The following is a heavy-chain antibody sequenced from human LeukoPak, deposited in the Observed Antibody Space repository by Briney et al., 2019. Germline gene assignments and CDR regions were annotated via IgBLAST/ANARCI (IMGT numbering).Heavy chain of an antibody. J-gene: IGHJ6*02. Sequence: ASVKVSCKASGYTFTSYGISWVRQAPGQGFEWMGWISAYNGNTNYAQKLQGRVTMTTDTSTSTAYMELRSLRSDDTAVYYCARALKSYYYYGMDVWGQGTTVTVSS. CDR1: GYTFTSYG. CDR2: ISAYNGNT. V-gene: IGHV1-18*01. CDR3: ARALKSYYYYGMDV.